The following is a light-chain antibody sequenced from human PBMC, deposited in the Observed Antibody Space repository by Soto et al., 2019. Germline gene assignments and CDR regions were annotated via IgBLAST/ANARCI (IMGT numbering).Light chain of an antibody. CDR3: QQDGSSPVT. J-gene: IGKJ1*01. CDR1: QSVSSSY. Sequence: EIVLTQSPGTLSLSPGERATLSCRASQSVSSSYLAWYQQKPGQAPRLLIYGASSRATGIPDRFSGSGSGTDFTLTISRLEPEDFAVYYCQQDGSSPVTFGQGTKGEIK. V-gene: IGKV3-20*01. CDR2: GAS.